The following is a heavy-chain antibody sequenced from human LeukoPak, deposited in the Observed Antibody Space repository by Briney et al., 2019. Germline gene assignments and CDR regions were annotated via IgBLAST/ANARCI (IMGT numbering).Heavy chain of an antibody. J-gene: IGHJ3*02. D-gene: IGHD6-13*01. Sequence: SETLSLTCTFSGGSISSYYWSWIRQPPGKGLEWIGYIYYSGSTNYNPSLKSRVTISVDTSKNQFSLKLSSVTAADTAVYYCARVYGSSWPDLGVAFDSWGQGTMVTVSS. V-gene: IGHV4-59*01. CDR1: GGSISSYY. CDR2: IYYSGST. CDR3: ARVYGSSWPDLGVAFDS.